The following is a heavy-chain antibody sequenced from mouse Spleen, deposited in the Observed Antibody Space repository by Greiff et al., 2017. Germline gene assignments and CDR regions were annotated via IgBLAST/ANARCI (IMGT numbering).Heavy chain of an antibody. CDR3: ARHARYGRGPAWFAY. V-gene: IGHV5-12*01. CDR1: GFTFSDYN. D-gene: IGHD1-1*01. Sequence: EVKVEESGGGLVQPGGSLKLSCAPSGFTFSDYNMYWVRQTPEKRLEWVAYISNGGGSTYYPDTVKGRFTISRDNAKNTLYLQMSRLKSEDTAVYYGARHARYGRGPAWFAYWGQGTLVTGSA. J-gene: IGHJ3*01. CDR2: ISNGGGST.